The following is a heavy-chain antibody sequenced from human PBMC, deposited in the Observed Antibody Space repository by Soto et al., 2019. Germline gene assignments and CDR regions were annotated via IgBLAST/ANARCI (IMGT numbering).Heavy chain of an antibody. V-gene: IGHV4-34*01. D-gene: IGHD3-10*01. CDR1: GGSFSGYY. J-gene: IGHJ6*02. CDR2: INHSGST. Sequence: LSLTCAVYGGSFSGYYWSWIRQPPGKGLEWIGEINHSGSTNYNPSLKSRVTISVDTSKNQFSLKLSSVTAADTAVYYCARAMRGFNYYYGMDVWGQGTTVTVSS. CDR3: ARAMRGFNYYYGMDV.